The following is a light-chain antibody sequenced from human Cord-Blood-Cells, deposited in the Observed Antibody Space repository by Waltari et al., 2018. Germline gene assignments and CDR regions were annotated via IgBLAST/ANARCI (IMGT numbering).Light chain of an antibody. CDR3: QQYYSTPLT. CDR2: WAS. V-gene: IGKV4-1*01. J-gene: IGKJ3*01. Sequence: DIVMTQSPDSLAVSLGERATINCKSSQSVLYSSNNKNYLAWYQQKPGQPPKLLIYWASTRKAGVPDRFSGSGSETDCTHTISSLQAEDVAVYYCQQYYSTPLTFGPGTKVDIK. CDR1: QSVLYSSNNKNY.